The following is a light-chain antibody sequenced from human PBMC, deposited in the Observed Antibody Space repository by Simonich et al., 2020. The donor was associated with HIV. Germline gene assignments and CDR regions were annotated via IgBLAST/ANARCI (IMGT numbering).Light chain of an antibody. CDR2: DVT. Sequence: QSALTQPRSVSGSPGQSVTISCTETSSDIGSYNYVSWYRQQPGKAPKLIISDVTTRPSGVPARFSGSKSGNTASLTISGLQVEDEADYYCCSYALIVTSYVFGTGTKVTVL. V-gene: IGLV2-11*01. J-gene: IGLJ1*01. CDR1: SSDIGSYNY. CDR3: CSYALIVTSYV.